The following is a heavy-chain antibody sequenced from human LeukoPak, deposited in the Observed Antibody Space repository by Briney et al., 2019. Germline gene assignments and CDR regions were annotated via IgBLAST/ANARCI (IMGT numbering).Heavy chain of an antibody. D-gene: IGHD3-22*01. CDR2: MNPNSGNT. CDR1: GYTFTSYD. V-gene: IGHV1-8*03. CDR3: AKDHSSGYYPPSWAFDI. Sequence: GASVKVSCKASGYTFTSYDINWVRQATGQGLEWMGWMNPNSGNTGYAQKFQGRVTITRNTSISTAYMELSSLRAEDTAVYYCAKDHSSGYYPPSWAFDIWGQGTMVTVSS. J-gene: IGHJ3*02.